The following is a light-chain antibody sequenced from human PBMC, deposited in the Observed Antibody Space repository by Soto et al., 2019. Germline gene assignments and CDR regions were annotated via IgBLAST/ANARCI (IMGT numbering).Light chain of an antibody. CDR3: LQLRKWPVT. V-gene: IGKV3-11*01. CDR2: DAS. Sequence: EIVLTPSPAIPLKKPGERDTLSCRASQSVSSYSSWYQQNPGQAPRLLIYDASNRATGIPDRFSGSGSGTDFTLTISILEHEEFAVYDCLQLRKWPVTCGQEIRVDIK. CDR1: QSVSSY. J-gene: IGKJ2*01.